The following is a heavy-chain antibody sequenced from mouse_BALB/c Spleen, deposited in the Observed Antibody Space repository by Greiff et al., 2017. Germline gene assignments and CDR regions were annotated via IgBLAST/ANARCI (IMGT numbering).Heavy chain of an antibody. V-gene: IGHV1-14*01. J-gene: IGHJ3*01. CDR3: ARDGNYEGFAY. D-gene: IGHD2-1*01. Sequence: EVQLQQSGPELEKPGASVKISCKASGYTFTSYVMHWVKQKPGQGLEWIGYINPYNDGTKYNEKFKGKATLTSDKSSSTAYMELSSLTSEDSAVYYCARDGNYEGFAYWGQGTLVTVSA. CDR1: GYTFTSYV. CDR2: INPYNDGT.